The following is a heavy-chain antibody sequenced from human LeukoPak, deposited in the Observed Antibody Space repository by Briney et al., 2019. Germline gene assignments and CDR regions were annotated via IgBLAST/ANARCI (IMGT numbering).Heavy chain of an antibody. J-gene: IGHJ4*02. D-gene: IGHD1-26*01. CDR1: GFTFSSYG. CDR3: ARGRTGVDSGSYYVN. Sequence: GGSLRLSCAASGFTFSSYGMHWVRQAPGKGLEWVAFIRYDGSNKYYADSVKGRFTISRDNAKNSLYLQMNSLRAEDTAVYYCARGRTGVDSGSYYVNWGQGTLVTVSS. V-gene: IGHV3-30*02. CDR2: IRYDGSNK.